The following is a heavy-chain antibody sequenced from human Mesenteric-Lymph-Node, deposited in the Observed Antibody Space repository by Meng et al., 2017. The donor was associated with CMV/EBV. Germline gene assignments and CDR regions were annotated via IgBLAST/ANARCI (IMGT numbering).Heavy chain of an antibody. CDR2: IYHTGTT. J-gene: IGHJ6*02. Sequence: SETLSLTCTVSGGSISTYYWNWIRQSPGKGLEWIAYIYHTGTTNYNPSLKNRVTISVDTSKNQFSLTLTSVTAADTAVYYCAREPYSYGMDVWGQGTTVTVSS. V-gene: IGHV4-59*01. CDR1: GGSISTYY. CDR3: AREPYSYGMDV.